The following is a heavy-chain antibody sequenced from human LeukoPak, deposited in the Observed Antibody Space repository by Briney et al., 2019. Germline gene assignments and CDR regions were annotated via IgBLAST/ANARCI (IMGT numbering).Heavy chain of an antibody. CDR2: IYYSGST. CDR1: GGSISSSSYY. J-gene: IGHJ5*02. Sequence: SETLSLTCTVSGGSISSSSYYWGWIRQPPGKGLEWIGSIYYSGSTYYNPSLISRVTVSVDTSKNQFSLKLSSVTAADTAVYYCARDIGEDWNDGWLYNWFDPWGQGTLVTVSS. CDR3: ARDIGEDWNDGWLYNWFDP. D-gene: IGHD1-1*01. V-gene: IGHV4-39*07.